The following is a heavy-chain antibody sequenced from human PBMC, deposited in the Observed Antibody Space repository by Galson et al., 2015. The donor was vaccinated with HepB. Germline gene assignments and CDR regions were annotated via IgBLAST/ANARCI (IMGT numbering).Heavy chain of an antibody. J-gene: IGHJ2*01. CDR1: GFTFRAYW. Sequence: SLRLSCAASGFTFRAYWMSWVRQAPGKGLEWVANIKQDGGEKDYVDSVKGRFTISRDNAKNSLYLQMNSLRAEDTAVYYCARVLRGAALGWHFDLWGRGTLVTVSS. D-gene: IGHD6-13*01. V-gene: IGHV3-7*03. CDR3: ARVLRGAALGWHFDL. CDR2: IKQDGGEK.